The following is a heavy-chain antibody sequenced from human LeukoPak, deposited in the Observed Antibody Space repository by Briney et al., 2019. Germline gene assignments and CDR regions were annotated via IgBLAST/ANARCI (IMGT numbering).Heavy chain of an antibody. Sequence: KPSETLSLTCTVSGGSISSSSYYWGWIRQPPGKGLEWIGYIYYSGSTNYNPSLKSRVTISVDTSKNQFSLKLSSVTAADTAVYYCAREDDFWSGYFYNWFDPWGQGTLVTVSS. V-gene: IGHV4-61*01. CDR3: AREDDFWSGYFYNWFDP. D-gene: IGHD3-3*01. CDR1: GGSISSSSYY. J-gene: IGHJ5*02. CDR2: IYYSGST.